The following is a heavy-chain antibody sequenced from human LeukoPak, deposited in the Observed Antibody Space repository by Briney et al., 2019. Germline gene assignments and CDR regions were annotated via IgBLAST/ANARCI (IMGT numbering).Heavy chain of an antibody. CDR1: GGSISSSSYY. Sequence: SETLSLTCTVSGGSISSSSYYWGWIRQPPGKGLEWIGSIYYSGSTYYNPSLKSRVTISVDTSKNQFSLKLSSVTAADTAVYYCARTGIFLGNWFDPWGQGTLVTVSS. D-gene: IGHD3-9*01. CDR3: ARTGIFLGNWFDP. V-gene: IGHV4-39*01. J-gene: IGHJ5*02. CDR2: IYYSGST.